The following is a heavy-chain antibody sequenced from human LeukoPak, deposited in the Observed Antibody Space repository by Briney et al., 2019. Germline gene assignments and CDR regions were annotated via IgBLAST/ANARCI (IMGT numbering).Heavy chain of an antibody. Sequence: PSGTLSLTCAVSGGSFSSSNWWTLVRQPPGKGLEWIGDIFHSGSTNYNASLKSRLTISIDKSKNQFSLKLSSVTAADTAVYYCARLELLWSGGLSTRRAWGMDVWGQGTTVTVSS. D-gene: IGHD3-10*01. CDR1: GGSFSSSNW. V-gene: IGHV4-4*02. J-gene: IGHJ6*02. CDR3: ARLELLWSGGLSTRRAWGMDV. CDR2: IFHSGST.